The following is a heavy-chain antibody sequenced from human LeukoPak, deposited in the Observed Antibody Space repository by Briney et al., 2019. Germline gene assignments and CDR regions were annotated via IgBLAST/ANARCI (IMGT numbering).Heavy chain of an antibody. CDR1: GGTFRIYA. CDR2: IIPIFGIA. Sequence: SVKVSYKASGGTFRIYAISWVGQAPGQGVEWMGRIIPIFGIANYAQKFQGRVTITADKSTSTAYMELSSLRSEDTAVYYCARDDDLGVRDWGQGTLVTVSS. CDR3: ARDDDLGVRD. J-gene: IGHJ4*02. D-gene: IGHD1-1*01. V-gene: IGHV1-69*17.